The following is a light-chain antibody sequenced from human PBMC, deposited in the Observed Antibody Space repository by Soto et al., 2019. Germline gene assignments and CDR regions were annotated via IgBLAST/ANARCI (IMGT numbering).Light chain of an antibody. CDR3: SSYTXSSTYV. J-gene: IGLJ1*01. CDR1: SSDVGGYNY. Sequence: SVLTQPASVSGSPGQSITIACTGTSSDVGGYNYVSWYQQYPGKAPRLVISDVSNRPSGVSNRFSGSKSGNSASLTISGLQAEDEADYYCSSYTXSSTYVFGTGTKVTXL. CDR2: DVS. V-gene: IGLV2-14*01.